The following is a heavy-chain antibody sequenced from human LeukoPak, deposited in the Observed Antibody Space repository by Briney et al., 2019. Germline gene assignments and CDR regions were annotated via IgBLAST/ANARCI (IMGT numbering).Heavy chain of an antibody. CDR3: ARGPNLTGYAFDI. V-gene: IGHV4-34*01. CDR1: GGSFSGYY. D-gene: IGHD3-9*01. CDR2: INHSGST. J-gene: IGHJ3*02. Sequence: KPSETLSLTCAVYGGSFSGYYWSWIRQPPGKGLEWIGEINHSGSTNYNPSLKSRVTKSVDTSKNQFSLKLSSVTAADTAVYYCARGPNLTGYAFDIWGQGTMVTVSS.